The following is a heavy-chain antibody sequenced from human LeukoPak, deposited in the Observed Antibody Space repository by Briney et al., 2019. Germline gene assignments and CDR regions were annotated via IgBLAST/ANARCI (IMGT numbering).Heavy chain of an antibody. D-gene: IGHD3-22*01. CDR3: ARVYYDSSGYTFDP. J-gene: IGHJ5*02. Sequence: GGSLRLSCAASGFTFSSYSMNWVRQAPGKGLEWVSYISSSSTIYYADSVKGRFTISRDNAKNSLYLQMNSLRAEDTAVYYCARVYYDSSGYTFDPWGQGTLVTVSS. V-gene: IGHV3-48*01. CDR1: GFTFSSYS. CDR2: ISSSSTI.